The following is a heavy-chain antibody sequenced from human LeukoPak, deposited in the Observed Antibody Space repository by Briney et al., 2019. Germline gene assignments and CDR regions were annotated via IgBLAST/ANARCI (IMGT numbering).Heavy chain of an antibody. J-gene: IGHJ6*03. Sequence: SETLPLTCAVYGGSFSGYYWSWIRQPPGKGLEWIGEINHSGSTYYNPSLKSRVTISVDTSKNQFSLKLSSVTAADTAVYYCARDHYYDSSGSNYYYYYMDVWGKGTTVTVSS. CDR3: ARDHYYDSSGSNYYYYYMDV. V-gene: IGHV4-34*01. CDR1: GGSFSGYY. CDR2: INHSGST. D-gene: IGHD3-22*01.